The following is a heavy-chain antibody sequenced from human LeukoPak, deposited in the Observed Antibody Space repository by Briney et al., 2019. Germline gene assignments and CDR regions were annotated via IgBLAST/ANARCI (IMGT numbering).Heavy chain of an antibody. CDR3: ARGGGYYYYGMDV. CDR1: RYTLTDYY. Sequence: ASVKVSCKASRYTLTDYYLFWVRQAPGQGLEWMGWINPNSGGTNYAQKFQGRVTMTRDTSISTAYMELSRLRSDDTAVYYCARGGGYYYYGMDVWGQGTTVTVSS. J-gene: IGHJ6*02. CDR2: INPNSGGT. V-gene: IGHV1-2*02. D-gene: IGHD3-16*01.